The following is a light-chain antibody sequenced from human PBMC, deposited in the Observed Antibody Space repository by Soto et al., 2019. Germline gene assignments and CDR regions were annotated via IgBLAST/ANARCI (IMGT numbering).Light chain of an antibody. V-gene: IGLV2-14*01. Sequence: QSVLTQPGSGSRSPGHSITISNTGPCHDVGGYASLSWYRQYPGKAPMLVISEVSNRPSGVSHRFSGSRSGNTASLTISGLQAEDEADYPCCSYTGNTTPVFGGGTKVTVL. J-gene: IGLJ3*02. CDR2: EVS. CDR1: CHDVGGYAS. CDR3: CSYTGNTTPV.